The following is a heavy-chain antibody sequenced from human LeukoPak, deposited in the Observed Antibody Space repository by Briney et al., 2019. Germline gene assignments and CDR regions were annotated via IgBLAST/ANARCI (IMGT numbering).Heavy chain of an antibody. Sequence: GASVKVSCKASGHTFTSYYMHWVRQAPGQGLEWMGIINPTTGDTTYAQKLQGRLTMTRDMSTSTVYMELSSLTSEDTAVFYCARYGFSAVWQGGWHAFDIWGQGTVVTVSS. CDR2: INPTTGDT. CDR1: GHTFTSYY. V-gene: IGHV1-46*04. D-gene: IGHD2-15*01. J-gene: IGHJ3*02. CDR3: ARYGFSAVWQGGWHAFDI.